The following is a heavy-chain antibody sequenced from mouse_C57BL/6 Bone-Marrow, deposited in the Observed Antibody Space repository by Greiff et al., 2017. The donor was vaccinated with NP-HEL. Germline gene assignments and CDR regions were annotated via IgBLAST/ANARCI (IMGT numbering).Heavy chain of an antibody. CDR2: INPGSGGT. J-gene: IGHJ2*01. CDR1: GYAFTNYL. CDR3: ARRDYDGYYVGYFDY. D-gene: IGHD2-3*01. V-gene: IGHV1-54*01. Sequence: QVQLQQSGAELVRPGTSVKVSCKASGYAFTNYLIEWVKQRPGQGLEWIGVINPGSGGTNYNEKFKGKATLTADKSSSTAYMQLSSLTSEDSAVYFCARRDYDGYYVGYFDYWGQGTTLTVSS.